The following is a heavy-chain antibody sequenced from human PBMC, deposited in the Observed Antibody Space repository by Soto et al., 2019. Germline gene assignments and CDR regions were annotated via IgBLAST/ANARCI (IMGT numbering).Heavy chain of an antibody. CDR2: IYWDGDK. Sequence: QITLKESGPTLVKPTQTLTLTCTISGFSLSTSGAGVGWIRQPPGKALDWIALIYWDGDKRYSPSLKSRLTITKDPSKDLVVRTMTNMDPVDPATYFCVRLIWFGELTGGQGTLVSVSS. V-gene: IGHV2-5*02. CDR3: VRLIWFGELT. J-gene: IGHJ4*02. CDR1: GFSLSTSGAG. D-gene: IGHD3-10*01.